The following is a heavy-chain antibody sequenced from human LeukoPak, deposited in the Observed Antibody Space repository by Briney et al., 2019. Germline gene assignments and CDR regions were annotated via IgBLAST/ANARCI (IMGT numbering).Heavy chain of an antibody. CDR3: ARNDAFDI. Sequence: ASVKVSCKASGYTFTSYDINWVRQATGQGLEWMGWISAYNGNTDYAQKVQGRVTMTTDTSTSTAYMELKSLRSEDTAVYYCARNDAFDIWGQGTMVTVSS. J-gene: IGHJ3*02. CDR1: GYTFTSYD. V-gene: IGHV1-18*01. CDR2: ISAYNGNT.